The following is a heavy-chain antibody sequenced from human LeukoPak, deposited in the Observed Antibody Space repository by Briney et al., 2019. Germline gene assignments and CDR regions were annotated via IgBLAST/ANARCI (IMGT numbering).Heavy chain of an antibody. CDR3: ARENGYRYDY. Sequence: SETLSLTCAVSGGSISSSNWWSWVRQPPGEGLEWIGEIYHSGSTNYNPSLKSRVTISVAKSKNQFSLKLSSVTAADTALYYCARENGYRYDYWGQGTLVTVSS. J-gene: IGHJ4*02. CDR1: GGSISSSNW. CDR2: IYHSGST. D-gene: IGHD5-18*01. V-gene: IGHV4-4*02.